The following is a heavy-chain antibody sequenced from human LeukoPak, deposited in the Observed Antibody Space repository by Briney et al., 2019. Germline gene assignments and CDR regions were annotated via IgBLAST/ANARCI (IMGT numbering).Heavy chain of an antibody. J-gene: IGHJ4*02. CDR2: IIPIFGTA. Sequence: SVKVSCKASGGTFSSYAISWVRQAPGQGLEWMGRIIPIFGTANYAQKFQGRVTITTDESTSTAYMELSSLRSEDTAVYYCARDRGVGYSSSYQIDYWGQGNLVTVSS. CDR3: ARDRGVGYSSSYQIDY. V-gene: IGHV1-69*05. D-gene: IGHD6-13*01. CDR1: GGTFSSYA.